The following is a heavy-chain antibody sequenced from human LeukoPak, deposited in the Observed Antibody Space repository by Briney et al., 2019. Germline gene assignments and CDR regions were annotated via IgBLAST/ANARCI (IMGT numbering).Heavy chain of an antibody. CDR2: IIPIFGTA. D-gene: IGHD6-13*01. J-gene: IGHJ4*02. CDR3: ARDRQQHRFDY. CDR1: GGTFSSYA. Sequence: GASVKVSCKASGGTFSSYAISWVRQAPGQGLEWMGGIIPIFGTANYAQKFQGRVTMTRDTSISTAYMELSRLRSDDTAVYYCARDRQQHRFDYWGQGTLVTVSS. V-gene: IGHV1-69*05.